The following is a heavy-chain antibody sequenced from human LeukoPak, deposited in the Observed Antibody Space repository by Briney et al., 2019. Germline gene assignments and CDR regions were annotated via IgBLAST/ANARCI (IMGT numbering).Heavy chain of an antibody. Sequence: PGGSLRLSCAASGFTFSNYAIHWVRQAPGKGLESVSVISSNGGNIYHANSVKGRFTISRDNSKNTLYLQMGSLRAEDMAVYYCARFPYGGNPHDAFDIWGQGTMVTVSS. D-gene: IGHD4-23*01. CDR3: ARFPYGGNPHDAFDI. V-gene: IGHV3-64*01. CDR1: GFTFSNYA. CDR2: ISSNGGNI. J-gene: IGHJ3*02.